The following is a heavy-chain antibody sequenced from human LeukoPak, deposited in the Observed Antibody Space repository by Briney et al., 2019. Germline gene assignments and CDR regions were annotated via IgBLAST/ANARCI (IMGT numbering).Heavy chain of an antibody. CDR1: GGTFSSYA. CDR3: ARGVAARPWGKVSYYYMDV. J-gene: IGHJ6*03. D-gene: IGHD6-6*01. V-gene: IGHV1-69*13. Sequence: SVKVSCKASGGTFSSYAISWVRQAPGQGLEWMGGIIPIFGTANYAQKFQGRVTITADESTSTAYMELSSLRSEDTAVYYCARGVAARPWGKVSYYYMDVWGKGTTVTVSS. CDR2: IIPIFGTA.